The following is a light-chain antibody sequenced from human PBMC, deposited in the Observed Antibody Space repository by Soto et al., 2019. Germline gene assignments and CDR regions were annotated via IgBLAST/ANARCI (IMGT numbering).Light chain of an antibody. Sequence: QSALTQSASVSGSPGQSITISCTGTSSDVGAYNDVSWYQQHPGKAPKLIIDDVSNRPSGVSNRFSGSKSGNTASRTSSALQAEDEADYYCSSFTSSRTRVFGTGTKRTVL. V-gene: IGLV2-14*01. J-gene: IGLJ1*01. CDR1: SSDVGAYND. CDR2: DVS. CDR3: SSFTSSRTRV.